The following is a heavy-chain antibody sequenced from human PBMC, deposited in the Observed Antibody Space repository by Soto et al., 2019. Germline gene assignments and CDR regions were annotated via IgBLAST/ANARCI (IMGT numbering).Heavy chain of an antibody. CDR1: GFSLSTSGVG. D-gene: IGHD1-26*01. J-gene: IGHJ4*02. CDR2: IYWDDDK. Sequence: SGPTLVNPTQTLTLTCTFSGFSLSTSGVGVGWIRQPPGKALEWLALIYWDDDKRYSPSLKSRLTITKDTSKNQVVLTMTNMDPVDTATYYCARSPGIAYPPRPAHFDYWGQVTLVTVSS. V-gene: IGHV2-5*02. CDR3: ARSPGIAYPPRPAHFDY.